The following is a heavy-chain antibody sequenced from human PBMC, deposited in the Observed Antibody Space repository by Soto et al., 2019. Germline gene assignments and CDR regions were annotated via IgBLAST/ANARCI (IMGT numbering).Heavy chain of an antibody. D-gene: IGHD6-19*01. CDR2: INAGNGNT. J-gene: IGHJ4*02. CDR3: ARGRGGGGIAVAGLLV. Sequence: GASVKVSCKASGYTFTSYAMHWVRQAPGQRLEWMGWINAGNGNTKYSQKFQGRVNLTRDTSGSTAYKELSSLRSEDTAVYYCARGRGGGGIAVAGLLVWGQGTLVTVSS. CDR1: GYTFTSYA. V-gene: IGHV1-3*01.